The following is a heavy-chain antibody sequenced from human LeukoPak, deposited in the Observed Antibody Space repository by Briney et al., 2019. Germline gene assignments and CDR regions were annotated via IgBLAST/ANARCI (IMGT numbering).Heavy chain of an antibody. CDR2: IYYSGST. D-gene: IGHD5-18*01. J-gene: IGHJ4*02. CDR3: ARLEQLWSYYFNN. CDR1: GGSISSSSYY. V-gene: IGHV4-39*01. Sequence: SETLSLTCTVSGGSISSSSYYWGWIRQPPGKGLEWIGSIYYSGSTYYNPSLKSRVTISVDTSKNQFSLKLSSVTAADTAVYYCARLEQLWSYYFNNWGQGTLVTVS.